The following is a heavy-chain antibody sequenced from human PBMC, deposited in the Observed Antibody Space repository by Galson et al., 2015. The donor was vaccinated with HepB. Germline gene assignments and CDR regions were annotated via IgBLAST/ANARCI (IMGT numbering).Heavy chain of an antibody. CDR1: GFTFNNYG. Sequence: SLRLSCAASGFTFNNYGMSWVRQAPGRGLEWVSSISGSGDSTYYADSVKGRFTISRDSSKDTLYLQMNSLRAEDTAVYYCAKNTPEWFGELIRYYFDYWGQGTLVTVSS. CDR2: ISGSGDST. J-gene: IGHJ4*02. V-gene: IGHV3-23*01. CDR3: AKNTPEWFGELIRYYFDY. D-gene: IGHD3-10*01.